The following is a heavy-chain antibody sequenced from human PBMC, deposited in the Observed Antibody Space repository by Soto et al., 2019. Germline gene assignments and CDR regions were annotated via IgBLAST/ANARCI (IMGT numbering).Heavy chain of an antibody. Sequence: QVQMVESGGGVVQPGRSLRLSCAASGFTFSRYGIHWVRQAPGKGLEWVAAIWFDGSDKYYVDSVKGRFTISRDNSKNTVYLQMNSLRAEDTAVYHCARLYGSSDSCYSVGGFDIWGRGTIVTVSS. D-gene: IGHD2-15*01. CDR3: ARLYGSSDSCYSVGGFDI. CDR2: IWFDGSDK. V-gene: IGHV3-33*01. CDR1: GFTFSRYG. J-gene: IGHJ3*02.